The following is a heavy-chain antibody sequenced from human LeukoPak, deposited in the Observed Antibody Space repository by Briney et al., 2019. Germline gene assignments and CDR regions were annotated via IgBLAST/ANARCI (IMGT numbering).Heavy chain of an antibody. CDR2: INHSGST. J-gene: IGHJ5*02. V-gene: IGHV4-34*01. Sequence: SETLSLTCAVYGGSFSGYYWSWIRQPPGKGLEWIGEINHSGSTNYNPSLKSRVTISVDTSKNQFSLKLSSVTAADTAVCYCARQGRYSYGNHWFDPWGQGTLVTVSS. CDR1: GGSFSGYY. CDR3: ARQGRYSYGNHWFDP. D-gene: IGHD5-18*01.